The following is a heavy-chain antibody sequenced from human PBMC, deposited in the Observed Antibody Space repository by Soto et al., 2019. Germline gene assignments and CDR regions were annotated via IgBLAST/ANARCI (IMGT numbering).Heavy chain of an antibody. CDR1: GYTFTGYY. V-gene: IGHV1-2*04. Sequence: GASVKVSCKASGYTFTGYYMHWVRQAPGQGLEWMGWINPNSGGTNYAQKFQGWVTMTRDTSISTAYMELSRLRSDDTVVYYCARGGKAARPDYYYYMDVWGKGTTVTVSS. D-gene: IGHD6-6*01. J-gene: IGHJ6*03. CDR2: INPNSGGT. CDR3: ARGGKAARPDYYYYMDV.